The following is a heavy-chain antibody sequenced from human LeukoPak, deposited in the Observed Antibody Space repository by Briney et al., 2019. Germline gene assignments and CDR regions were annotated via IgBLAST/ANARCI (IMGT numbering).Heavy chain of an antibody. Sequence: GGSLRLSCAASGFTFSSYSMNWVRQAPGKGLEWVSSISSSSSYIYYADSVKGRFTISRDNAKNSLFLQMNSLRAEDTAVYYCARDLSAIVGATYDYWGQGTLVTVYS. CDR2: ISSSSSYI. J-gene: IGHJ4*02. D-gene: IGHD1-26*01. V-gene: IGHV3-21*01. CDR1: GFTFSSYS. CDR3: ARDLSAIVGATYDY.